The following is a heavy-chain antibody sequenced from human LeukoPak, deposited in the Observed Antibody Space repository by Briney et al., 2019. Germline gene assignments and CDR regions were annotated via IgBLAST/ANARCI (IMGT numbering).Heavy chain of an antibody. D-gene: IGHD6-19*01. V-gene: IGHV4-59*01. CDR1: GGSIGRYF. CDR2: IYYGATT. CDR3: ARGDGSGWSGGRNFPH. J-gene: IGHJ1*01. Sequence: PSETLSLTCNVSGGSIGRYFWSWIRQPPGKTLEWIGYIYYGATTTYNPSFKSRVTISVDTPKNQVSLKLKSVTAADTAFYYCARGDGSGWSGGRNFPHWGQGTLVTASS.